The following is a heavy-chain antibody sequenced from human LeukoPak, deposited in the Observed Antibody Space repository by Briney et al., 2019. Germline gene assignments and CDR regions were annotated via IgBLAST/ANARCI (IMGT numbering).Heavy chain of an antibody. CDR2: IYYSGST. Sequence: SETLSLTCTVSGGSISSSSYYWGWIRQPPGKGLEWIGSIYYSGSTYYNPSLKSRVTISVDTSKNQFSLKLSSVTAADTAVYYCARGVYNSGSYRLVYYFDYWGQGTLVTVSS. V-gene: IGHV4-39*01. D-gene: IGHD1-26*01. CDR1: GGSISSSSYY. CDR3: ARGVYNSGSYRLVYYFDY. J-gene: IGHJ4*02.